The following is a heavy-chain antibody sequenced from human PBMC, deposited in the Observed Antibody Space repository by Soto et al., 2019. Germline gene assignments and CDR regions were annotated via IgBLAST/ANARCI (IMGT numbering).Heavy chain of an antibody. CDR3: ARGVTMVRGTWGPGDAFDI. J-gene: IGHJ3*02. CDR2: INPNSGGT. Sequence: GASVKVSCKASGYTFTGYYMHWVRQAPGQGLEWMGWINPNSGGTNYAQKFQGRVTMTTDTSTSTAYMELRSLRSDDTAVYYCARGVTMVRGTWGPGDAFDIRGQGTMVTVSS. D-gene: IGHD3-10*01. V-gene: IGHV1-2*02. CDR1: GYTFTGYY.